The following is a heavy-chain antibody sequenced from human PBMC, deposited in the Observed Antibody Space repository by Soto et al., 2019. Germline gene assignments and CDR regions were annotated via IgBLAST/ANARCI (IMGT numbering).Heavy chain of an antibody. CDR2: ISSDGDTI. CDR3: TKGGYDLIYYFGMDV. V-gene: IGHV3-9*01. Sequence: EVQPIESGGGWVQPGTSLRVSCVASGFTFHEYAIHWVRQAPGKGLEWVSGISSDGDTIAYADSVQGRFTVFRDNAKNSLYLQMNSLRAEDTALYYCTKGGYDLIYYFGMDVWGQGTTVTVSS. D-gene: IGHD5-12*01. J-gene: IGHJ6*02. CDR1: GFTFHEYA.